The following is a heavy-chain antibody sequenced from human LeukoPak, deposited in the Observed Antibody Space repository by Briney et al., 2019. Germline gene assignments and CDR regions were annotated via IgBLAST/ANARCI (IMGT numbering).Heavy chain of an antibody. Sequence: GGSLRLSCAASGFTFSSYSMNWARQAPGKGREWVSSISSSSSYIYYAHSVKGRFTIYRDNAKNSLYLQMNSLRAEDTAVYYCVRVGPDDYSNHFDYWGQGTLVTVSS. CDR2: ISSSSSYI. CDR3: VRVGPDDYSNHFDY. D-gene: IGHD4-11*01. J-gene: IGHJ4*02. V-gene: IGHV3-21*01. CDR1: GFTFSSYS.